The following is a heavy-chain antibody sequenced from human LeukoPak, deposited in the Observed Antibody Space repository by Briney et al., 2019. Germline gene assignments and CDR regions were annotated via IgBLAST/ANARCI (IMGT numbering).Heavy chain of an antibody. J-gene: IGHJ1*01. CDR1: GFTFRSYW. D-gene: IGHD2-21*02. Sequence: GGSLRLSCTASGFTFRSYWMTWVRQAPGKGLEWVAHINPDGRDTYYVDSVKGRFTISRDNAQNSMYLQMNSLRVEDTAVYYCTSWGDTTAEYFQRWGQGTLVTVSS. CDR2: INPDGRDT. V-gene: IGHV3-7*01. CDR3: TSWGDTTAEYFQR.